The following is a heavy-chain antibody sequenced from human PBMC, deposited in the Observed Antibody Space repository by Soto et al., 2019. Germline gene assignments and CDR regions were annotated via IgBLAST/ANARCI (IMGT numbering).Heavy chain of an antibody. CDR1: GFTFNNYA. CDR2: ISATGGST. Sequence: GGSLRLSCAASGFTFNNYAMNWVRQAPGKGLERVATISATGGSTYYADSVKGRFTISRDNSKNTLYLQMNGLRVEDTAVYYCAKDRLAGNFDYWGQGPQVTVSS. J-gene: IGHJ4*02. V-gene: IGHV3-23*01. CDR3: AKDRLAGNFDY.